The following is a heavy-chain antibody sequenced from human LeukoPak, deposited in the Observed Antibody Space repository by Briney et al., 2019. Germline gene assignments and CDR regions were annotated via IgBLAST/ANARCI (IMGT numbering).Heavy chain of an antibody. D-gene: IGHD3-3*01. V-gene: IGHV4-30-4*08. Sequence: PSQTLSLTCTVSGGSISSGDYYWSWIRQPPGKGLEWIGYIYYSGSTYYNPSLKSRVTISVDTSKNHFSLKLSSVTAADTAVYYCARLVTIFGYAFDIWGQGTMVTVSS. CDR2: IYYSGST. CDR1: GGSISSGDYY. J-gene: IGHJ3*02. CDR3: ARLVTIFGYAFDI.